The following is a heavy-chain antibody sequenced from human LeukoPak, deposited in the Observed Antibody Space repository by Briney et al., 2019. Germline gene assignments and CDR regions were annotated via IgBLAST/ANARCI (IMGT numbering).Heavy chain of an antibody. V-gene: IGHV1-18*01. CDR2: ISAYNGNT. Sequence: ASVKVSCKASGYTFTSYGISWVRQAPGQGLEWVGWISAYNGNTDYAQKLQGRVTMTTDTSTSTAYMELRSLRSDDTAVYYCAGDLLVPDYSNPDFDYWGQGTLVTVSS. D-gene: IGHD4-11*01. CDR1: GYTFTSYG. J-gene: IGHJ4*02. CDR3: AGDLLVPDYSNPDFDY.